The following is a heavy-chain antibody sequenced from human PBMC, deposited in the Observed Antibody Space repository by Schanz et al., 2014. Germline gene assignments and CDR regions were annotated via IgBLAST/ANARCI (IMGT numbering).Heavy chain of an antibody. CDR1: GFTLSSYA. J-gene: IGHJ4*02. V-gene: IGHV3-23*04. CDR3: AKGLYYDNTGGGFDY. Sequence: VQLVESGGGVVQPGRSLRLSCAAYGFTLSSYAMHWVRQAPGKGLEWVSALSGSGGSTYYADSVKGRFTISRDNSKNTLYLQMNSLRAEDTAVYYCAKGLYYDNTGGGFDYWGQGTPVTVSS. CDR2: LSGSGGST. D-gene: IGHD3-16*01.